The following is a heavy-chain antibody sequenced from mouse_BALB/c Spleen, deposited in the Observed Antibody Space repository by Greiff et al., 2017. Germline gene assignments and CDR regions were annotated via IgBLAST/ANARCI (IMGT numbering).Heavy chain of an antibody. CDR3: ARGGLRRVFAY. J-gene: IGHJ3*01. CDR1: GFNIKDYY. Sequence: VQLQQSGAELVRSGASVKLSCTASGFNIKDYYMHWVKQRPEQGLEWIGWIDPENGDTEYAPKFQGKATMTADTSSNTAYLQLSSLTSEDTAVYYCARGGLRRVFAYWGQGTLVTVSA. V-gene: IGHV14-4*02. CDR2: IDPENGDT. D-gene: IGHD2-2*01.